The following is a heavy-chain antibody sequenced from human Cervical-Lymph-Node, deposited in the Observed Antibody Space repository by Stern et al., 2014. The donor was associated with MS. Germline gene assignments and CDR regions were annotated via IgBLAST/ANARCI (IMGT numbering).Heavy chain of an antibody. V-gene: IGHV3-21*01. J-gene: IGHJ4*02. CDR1: GFTFSSYS. CDR3: AGDRRGEGEVPPPHY. Sequence: EMQLVESGGGLVKPGGSLRLSCAASGFTFSSYSMNWVRQAPGKGLEWVSSISSSSSYIYYAESVKGRFTISRDNPKNSLYLQMNSERAEDTSVYSGAGDRRGEGEVPPPHYWGQGTLVTVSS. CDR2: ISSSSSYI. D-gene: IGHD1-14*01.